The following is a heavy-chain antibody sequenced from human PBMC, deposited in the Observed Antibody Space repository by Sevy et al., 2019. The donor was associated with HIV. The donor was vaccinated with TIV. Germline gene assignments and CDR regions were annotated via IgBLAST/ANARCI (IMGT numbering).Heavy chain of an antibody. CDR1: GFTFSSAW. D-gene: IGHD3-9*01. V-gene: IGHV3-15*01. J-gene: IGHJ4*02. CDR3: TTDTSTGYFDWLLDFDY. Sequence: GGSLRLSCAASGFTFSSAWISWVRQAPGKGLEWVGRIQSKTDGGTTDYAASVKGRFTISRDDSVNTLYLQMNSLTTDDTAVYYCTTDTSTGYFDWLLDFDYWGQGTLVTVSS. CDR2: IQSKTDGGTT.